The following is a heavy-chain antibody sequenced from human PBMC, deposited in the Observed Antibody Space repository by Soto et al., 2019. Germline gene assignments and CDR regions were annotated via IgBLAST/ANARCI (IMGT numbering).Heavy chain of an antibody. V-gene: IGHV5-10-1*01. CDR2: IDPSDSYT. CDR3: ARLVLWFGGVYGKGV. D-gene: IGHD3-10*01. CDR1: GYSFTSYW. Sequence: GESLKISCKGSGYSFTSYWISWVRQMPGKGLEWMGRIDPSDSYTNYSPSFQGHVTIPADKSISTAYLQWSSLQASDTALYYWARLVLWFGGVYGKGVWGQGTTVTGSS. J-gene: IGHJ6*02.